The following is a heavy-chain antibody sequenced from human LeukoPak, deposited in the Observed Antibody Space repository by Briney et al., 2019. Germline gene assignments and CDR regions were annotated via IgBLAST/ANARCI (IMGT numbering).Heavy chain of an antibody. CDR3: ARTLMDYDILTGYYPRGWFDP. CDR2: INPNSGGT. Sequence: ASVKVSCKASGYTFTSYDINWVRQATGQGLEWMGWINPNSGGTNYAQKFQGRVTMTRDTSISTAYMELSRLRSDDTAVYYCARTLMDYDILTGYYPRGWFDPWGQGTLVTVSS. V-gene: IGHV1-2*02. J-gene: IGHJ5*02. D-gene: IGHD3-9*01. CDR1: GYTFTSYD.